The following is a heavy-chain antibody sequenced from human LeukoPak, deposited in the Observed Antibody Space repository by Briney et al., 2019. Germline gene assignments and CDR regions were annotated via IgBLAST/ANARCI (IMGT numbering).Heavy chain of an antibody. V-gene: IGHV3-23*01. Sequence: GGSLRLSCAASGFTFRSYAMGWVRQAPGKGLEWVSTISGSGGGTYYADSVKGRFTISRDNSKNTLYLQMNSLRAEDTAIYYCAKDGAPQQLVIYWGRGTLVTVSS. CDR1: GFTFRSYA. CDR2: ISGSGGGT. CDR3: AKDGAPQQLVIY. J-gene: IGHJ4*02. D-gene: IGHD6-13*01.